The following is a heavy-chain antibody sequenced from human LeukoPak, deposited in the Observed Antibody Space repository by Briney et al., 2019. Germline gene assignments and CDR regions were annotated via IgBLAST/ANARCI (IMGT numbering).Heavy chain of an antibody. J-gene: IGHJ4*02. CDR1: GGSISSYY. CDR2: IYTSGST. Sequence: SETLSLTCTVSGGSISSYYWSWIRQPAGKGLEWIGRIYTSGSTNYNPSLKSQVTMSVDTSKNQFSLKLSSVTAADTAVYYCAREIGYCSSTSCLFDYWGQGTLVTVSS. D-gene: IGHD2-2*01. V-gene: IGHV4-4*07. CDR3: AREIGYCSSTSCLFDY.